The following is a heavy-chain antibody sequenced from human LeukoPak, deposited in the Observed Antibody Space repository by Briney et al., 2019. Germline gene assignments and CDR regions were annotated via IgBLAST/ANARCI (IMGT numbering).Heavy chain of an antibody. CDR2: IYQSGSGSS. J-gene: IGHJ4*02. D-gene: IGHD3-3*01. V-gene: IGHV4-39*01. Sequence: PSETLSLTCSVSGGSIISSNYYWGWIRQPPGKGLEWIGSIYQSGSGSSYYNPSLKSRVTIFGDTSKNQFFLRLSSVTAADTAVYYCASTLRFLPYRRFDYWGQGTLVAVPS. CDR3: ASTLRFLPYRRFDY. CDR1: GGSIISSNYY.